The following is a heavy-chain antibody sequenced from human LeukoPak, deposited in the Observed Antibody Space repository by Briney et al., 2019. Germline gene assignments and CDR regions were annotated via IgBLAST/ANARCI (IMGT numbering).Heavy chain of an antibody. J-gene: IGHJ4*02. V-gene: IGHV3-30-3*02. CDR3: AKMNVLTGYYTPNFDF. CDR2: ISYDGTNK. Sequence: GGSLRLSCAASGFTFSNYAMHWVRQAPGKGLEWVAVISYDGTNKYYADSVKGRFTISRDNSKNTLYLQMSSLSAEDTAVYYCAKMNVLTGYYTPNFDFWGQGTLVTVSS. CDR1: GFTFSNYA. D-gene: IGHD3-9*01.